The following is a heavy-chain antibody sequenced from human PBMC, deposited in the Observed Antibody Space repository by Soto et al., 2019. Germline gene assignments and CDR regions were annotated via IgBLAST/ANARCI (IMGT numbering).Heavy chain of an antibody. CDR2: IYHSGST. J-gene: IGHJ6*02. CDR3: ARVSGSYYYGMDV. V-gene: IGHV4-4*02. Sequence: QVQLQESGPGLVKPSGTLSLTCAVSGGSISSSNWWSWVRQPPGKGLEWIGEIYHSGSTNYNPSLTSRVSISGDKSKNQFALKLSSVTAADTAVYYCARVSGSYYYGMDVWGQGITVTVSS. CDR1: GGSISSSNW. D-gene: IGHD1-26*01.